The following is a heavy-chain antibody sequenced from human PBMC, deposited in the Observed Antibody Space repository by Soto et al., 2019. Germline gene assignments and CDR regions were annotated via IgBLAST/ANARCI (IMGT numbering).Heavy chain of an antibody. CDR2: IITYNGNT. CDR1: GYTFSSYA. V-gene: IGHV1-18*01. CDR3: ARTGSPVDY. J-gene: IGHJ4*02. Sequence: QVQLVQSGAEVKKPGASVKVSCKASGYTFSSYAISWVRQAPGQGLEWMGWIITYNGNTNYAQKLQGRVTMTTDTSTNTAYMDLRSLRSDDTAVYYCARTGSPVDYWGQGTLVTVSS.